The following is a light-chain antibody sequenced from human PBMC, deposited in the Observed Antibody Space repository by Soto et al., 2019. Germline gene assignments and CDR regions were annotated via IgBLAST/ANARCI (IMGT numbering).Light chain of an antibody. V-gene: IGLV2-8*01. CDR3: SSYAGSNIVV. CDR1: SSDVGGYNF. Sequence: QSVLSQHPSASGSPGQSVTISCTGTSSDVGGYNFVSWYQHHPGKAPKLMIDEVSERPSGVPDRFSGSKSGNTASLTVSGLQAEEEADYYCSSYAGSNIVVFGGGTKVTVL. J-gene: IGLJ2*01. CDR2: EVS.